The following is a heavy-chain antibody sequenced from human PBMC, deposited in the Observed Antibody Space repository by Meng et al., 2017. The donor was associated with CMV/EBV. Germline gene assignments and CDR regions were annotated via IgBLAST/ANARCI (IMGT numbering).Heavy chain of an antibody. CDR2: IYYSGST. J-gene: IGHJ4*02. D-gene: IGHD5-18*01. CDR1: GGSISSSSYY. CDR3: ARELGYSSPFGY. V-gene: IGHV4-39*07. Sequence: VSGGSISSSSYYWGWIRQPPGKGLEWIGSIYYSGSTYYNPSLKSRVTISVDTSKNQFSLKLSSVTAADTAVYYCARELGYSSPFGYWGQGTLVTVSS.